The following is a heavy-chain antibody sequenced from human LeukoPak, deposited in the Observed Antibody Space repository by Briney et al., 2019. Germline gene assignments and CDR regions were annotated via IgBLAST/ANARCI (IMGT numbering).Heavy chain of an antibody. CDR2: ISYDGSNK. CDR3: AKGLAVVRRVRGLVDY. Sequence: GRSLRLSCAASGFTFSSYAMHWVRQAPGKGLEWVAVISYDGSNKYYADSVKGRFTISRDNSKNTPYLQMNSLRAEDTAVYYCAKGLAVVRRVRGLVDYWGQGTLVTVSS. D-gene: IGHD3-10*01. J-gene: IGHJ4*02. CDR1: GFTFSSYA. V-gene: IGHV3-30-3*01.